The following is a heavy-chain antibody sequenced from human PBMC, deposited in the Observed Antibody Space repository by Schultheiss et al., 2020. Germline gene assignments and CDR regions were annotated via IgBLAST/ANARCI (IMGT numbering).Heavy chain of an antibody. CDR3: ARGGGRRRGYYYYYYMDV. J-gene: IGHJ6*03. CDR1: GFTFSSYG. D-gene: IGHD2-15*01. Sequence: GGSLRLSCAASGFTFSSYGMHWVRQAPGKGLEWVAVIWYDGSNKYYADSVKGRFTISRDNSKNTLYLQMNSLRAEDTAVYYCARGGGRRRGYYYYYYMDVWGQGTTVTVSS. V-gene: IGHV3-33*01. CDR2: IWYDGSNK.